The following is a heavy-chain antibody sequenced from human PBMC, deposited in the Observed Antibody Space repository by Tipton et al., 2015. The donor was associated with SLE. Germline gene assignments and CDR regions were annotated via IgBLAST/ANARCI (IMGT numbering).Heavy chain of an antibody. CDR3: ARSPKGSPFFYFYYYMEV. CDR2: ISSSSSYK. CDR1: GFSFRDYA. V-gene: IGHV3-21*01. J-gene: IGHJ6*03. Sequence: GSLRLSCRPSGFSFRDYALSWVRQAPREGLEWVSSISSSSSYKYYADSVKGRFTISRDNAKNSLYLQMNSLRAEDTAVYYCARSPKGSPFFYFYYYMEVWGRGTPVTVSS.